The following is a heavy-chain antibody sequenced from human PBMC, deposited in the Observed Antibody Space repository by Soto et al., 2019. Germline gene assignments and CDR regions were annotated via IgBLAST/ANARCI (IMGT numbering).Heavy chain of an antibody. D-gene: IGHD6-19*01. CDR2: INADNGNT. CDR1: GYTFTSYA. J-gene: IGHJ4*02. CDR3: ARDHYASAWYADY. V-gene: IGHV1-3*01. Sequence: GASVKVSCKASGYTFTSYAMHWVRQAPGQRLEWMGWINADNGNTIYSYKVEGRVTMTADTSTSTASMELRSLRSDDTAMYYCARDHYASAWYADYWGQGTLVTVS.